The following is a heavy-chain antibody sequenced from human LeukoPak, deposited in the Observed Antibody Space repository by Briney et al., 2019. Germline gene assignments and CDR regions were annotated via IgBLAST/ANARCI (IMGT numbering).Heavy chain of an antibody. CDR1: GASISGSGYY. CDR2: IYYSGST. Sequence: SETLSLTCAVSGASISGSGYYWGWIRQPPGKGLEWIGNIYYSGSTYYNASLQSRVTISIDMSKNEFSLKLSSVTAADTAVYYCARVYRWNDVGGWFDPWGQGTLVTVSS. J-gene: IGHJ5*02. D-gene: IGHD1-1*01. V-gene: IGHV4-39*07. CDR3: ARVYRWNDVGGWFDP.